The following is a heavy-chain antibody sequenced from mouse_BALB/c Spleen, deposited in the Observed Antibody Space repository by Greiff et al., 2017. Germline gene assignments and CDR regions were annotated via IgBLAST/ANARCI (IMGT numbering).Heavy chain of an antibody. CDR2: INPSTGYT. D-gene: IGHD4-1*01. CDR3: ARRNWNYAMDY. J-gene: IGHJ4*01. CDR1: GYTFTSYW. V-gene: IGHV1-7*01. Sequence: QVQLQQSGAELAKPGASVKMSCKASGYTFTSYWMHWVKQRPGQGLEWIGYINPSTGYTEYNQKFKDKATLTADKSSSTAYMQLSSLTSEDPAVYYCARRNWNYAMDYWGQGTSVTVSS.